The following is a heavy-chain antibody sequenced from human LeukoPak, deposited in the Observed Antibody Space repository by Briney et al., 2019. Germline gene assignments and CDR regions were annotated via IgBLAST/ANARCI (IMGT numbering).Heavy chain of an antibody. CDR3: ARCYDILTGRISSFDY. Sequence: GGSLRLSCAASGFTFSSYSMNWGRQAPGKGLEWVSYISSSSSTIYYADSVKGRFTISRDNAKNSLYLQMNSLRAEDTAVYYCARCYDILTGRISSFDYWGQGTLVTVSS. V-gene: IGHV3-48*01. CDR2: ISSSSSTI. D-gene: IGHD3-9*01. J-gene: IGHJ4*02. CDR1: GFTFSSYS.